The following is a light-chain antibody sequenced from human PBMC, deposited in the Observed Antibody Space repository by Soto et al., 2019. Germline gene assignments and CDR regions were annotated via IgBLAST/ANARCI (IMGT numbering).Light chain of an antibody. Sequence: EFVLTQPPGTLALSARERATLSCSSSQTVSSNHLAWYQQKLAQAPRLLIYDASSRATGIPDRFSGSGSGTGFTLTISRLEPEDFAVYYCQQYGSSPGTFGQGTKVDI. CDR3: QQYGSSPGT. CDR2: DAS. J-gene: IGKJ1*01. V-gene: IGKV3-20*01. CDR1: QTVSSNH.